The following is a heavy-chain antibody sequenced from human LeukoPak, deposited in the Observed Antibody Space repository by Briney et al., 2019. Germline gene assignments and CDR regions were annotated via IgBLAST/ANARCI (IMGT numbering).Heavy chain of an antibody. CDR1: GGTFSSYA. J-gene: IGHJ4*02. V-gene: IGHV1-69*05. D-gene: IGHD3-22*01. Sequence: SVKVSCKASGGTFSSYAISWVRQAPGQGLEWMGRIIPIFGTANYAQKFQGRVTSTTDESTSTAYMELSSLRSEDTAVYYCARDKGSSGYYRTYYFDYWGQGTLVTVSS. CDR3: ARDKGSSGYYRTYYFDY. CDR2: IIPIFGTA.